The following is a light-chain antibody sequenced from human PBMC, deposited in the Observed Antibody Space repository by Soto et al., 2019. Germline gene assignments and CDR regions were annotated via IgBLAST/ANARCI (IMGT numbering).Light chain of an antibody. CDR1: QIVLYSSTKKNY. J-gene: IGKJ1*01. CDR3: LQHNTYPRT. V-gene: IGKV4-1*01. Sequence: DIVVTQSPDSLAVSLVEGSTINCKSSQIVLYSSTKKNYIAWYQQKPGQPPKLLIYWASTRESGAPDRFRGSGSGTEFTLTISSPQPEDFATYYCLQHNTYPRTFGQGTKADIK. CDR2: WAS.